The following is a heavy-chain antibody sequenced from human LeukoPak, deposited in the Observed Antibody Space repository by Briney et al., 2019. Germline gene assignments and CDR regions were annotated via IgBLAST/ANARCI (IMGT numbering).Heavy chain of an antibody. CDR1: GFTFNSYS. V-gene: IGHV3-48*02. CDR2: ISHTSEST. Sequence: PGGSLRLSCAASGFTFNSYSMSWVRQAPGKGLEWVSYISHTSESTYYADSVRGRFSISRDDAKSSLYLQMNSLRDEDTAVYYCARDASPGYSGAWLDAFDIWGQGTMVTVSS. J-gene: IGHJ3*02. D-gene: IGHD5-12*01. CDR3: ARDASPGYSGAWLDAFDI.